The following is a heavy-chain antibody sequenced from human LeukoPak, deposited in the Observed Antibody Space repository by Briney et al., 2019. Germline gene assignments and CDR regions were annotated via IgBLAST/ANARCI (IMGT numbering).Heavy chain of an antibody. J-gene: IGHJ6*01. V-gene: IGHV3-23*01. D-gene: IGHD3-9*01. Sequence: GGSLRLSCAASGFSFSSYAIGWVRQAPGKGLEWVSAISGSGGSTYYADSVKGRFTISRDHSKNTLYLPMNSLRAEDTAVYYCAKDSHVLRCFVWEVGFKLYGMDVWGEGTTVTVSS. CDR1: GFSFSSYA. CDR2: ISGSGGST. CDR3: AKDSHVLRCFVWEVGFKLYGMDV.